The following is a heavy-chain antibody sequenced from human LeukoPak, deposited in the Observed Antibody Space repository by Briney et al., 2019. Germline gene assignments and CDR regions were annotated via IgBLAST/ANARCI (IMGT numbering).Heavy chain of an antibody. D-gene: IGHD6-13*01. Sequence: ASVKVSCKASGYTFTSYDINWVRQATGQGLEWMGWMNPNSGNTGYAQKFQGRVTMTGNTSISTAYMELSSLRSEDTAVYYCARGQQLVGGAFDIWGQGTMVTVSS. CDR1: GYTFTSYD. CDR3: ARGQQLVGGAFDI. CDR2: MNPNSGNT. V-gene: IGHV1-8*01. J-gene: IGHJ3*02.